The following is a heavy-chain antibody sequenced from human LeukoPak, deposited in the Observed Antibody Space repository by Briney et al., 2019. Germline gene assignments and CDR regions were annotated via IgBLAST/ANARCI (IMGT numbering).Heavy chain of an antibody. Sequence: SGGSLRLSCAASGYTFSIYWMYWVRQAPGKGLVWVSRIDSDGSITTYADSVKGRFTISRDNAKDTVYLQMNSLRAEDTAVYYCGRALSYDGVGYYYDYWGQGTLVTVSS. CDR1: GYTFSIYW. J-gene: IGHJ4*02. CDR3: GRALSYDGVGYYYDY. CDR2: IDSDGSIT. D-gene: IGHD3-22*01. V-gene: IGHV3-74*01.